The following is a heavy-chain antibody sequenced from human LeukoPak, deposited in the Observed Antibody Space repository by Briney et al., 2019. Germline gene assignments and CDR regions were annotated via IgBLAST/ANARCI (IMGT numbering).Heavy chain of an antibody. CDR1: GYTFTSYG. V-gene: IGHV1-18*01. CDR3: ARELSAGGSTP. Sequence: ASVKVSCKASGYTFTSYGISWVRQAPGQGLEWMGWISAYNGNTNYAQKLQSRVTMTTDTPTSTAYMGLRTLRSDDTAAYYTARELSAGGSTPWGQGTLVTVSS. J-gene: IGHJ5*02. CDR2: ISAYNGNT. D-gene: IGHD3-10*01.